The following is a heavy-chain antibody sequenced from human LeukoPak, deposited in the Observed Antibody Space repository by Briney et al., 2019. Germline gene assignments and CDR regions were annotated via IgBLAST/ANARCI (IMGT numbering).Heavy chain of an antibody. D-gene: IGHD3-9*01. CDR2: INWNGGST. CDR3: ARDDDFVWLSLIDY. Sequence: GGSLRLSCPASAFTFDDYGMSSVRQAPGKGLEWVSGINWNGGSTGYADSVKGRFTISRDKAKNSLYLQMNSLRAEDTALYYCARDDDFVWLSLIDYWGQGTLVTVSS. V-gene: IGHV3-20*04. CDR1: AFTFDDYG. J-gene: IGHJ4*02.